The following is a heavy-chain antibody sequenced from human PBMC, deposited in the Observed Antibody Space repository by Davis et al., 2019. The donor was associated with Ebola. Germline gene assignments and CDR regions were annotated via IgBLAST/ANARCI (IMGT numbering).Heavy chain of an antibody. V-gene: IGHV6-1*01. D-gene: IGHD4-17*01. CDR1: GNNVSSNSAA. CDR2: TYYRSKWYN. CDR3: ARGRPSTVTKGFYFDY. J-gene: IGHJ4*02. Sequence: SQTLSLTCAISGNNVSSNSAAWNWIRQSPSRGLEWLGRTYYRSKWYNDYAVSVKSRITINPDTSKNQFSLQLNSVTPEDTAVYYCARGRPSTVTKGFYFDYWGQGTLVTVSS.